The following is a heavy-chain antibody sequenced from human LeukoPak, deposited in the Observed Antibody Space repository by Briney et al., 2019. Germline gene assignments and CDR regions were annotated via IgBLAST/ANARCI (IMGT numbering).Heavy chain of an antibody. D-gene: IGHD3-10*01. CDR3: AKDIRATMVRGVPNWFDP. Sequence: GGSLRLSCAASGFTFSSYWMHWVRQAPGKGLVWVSRINSDGSSTSYADSVKGRFTISRDNAKNSLYLQMNSLRAEDTALYYCAKDIRATMVRGVPNWFDPWGQGTLVTVSS. CDR1: GFTFSSYW. V-gene: IGHV3-74*01. J-gene: IGHJ5*02. CDR2: INSDGSST.